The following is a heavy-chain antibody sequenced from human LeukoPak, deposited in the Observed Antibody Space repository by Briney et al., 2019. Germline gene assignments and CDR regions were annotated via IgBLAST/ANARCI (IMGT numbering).Heavy chain of an antibody. CDR1: GFTVSRNY. CDR2: IYSAGTT. CDR3: ARGDDYGGAWYYFDC. J-gene: IGHJ4*02. D-gene: IGHD4-23*01. Sequence: PGGSLRLSCAASGFTVSRNYYMNWVRQAPGKGLEWVSVIYSAGTTYYADSVKGRFTISRDNSKNTVYLQMNSLRAKDTAVYYCARGDDYGGAWYYFDCWGQGTLVTVSS. V-gene: IGHV3-53*01.